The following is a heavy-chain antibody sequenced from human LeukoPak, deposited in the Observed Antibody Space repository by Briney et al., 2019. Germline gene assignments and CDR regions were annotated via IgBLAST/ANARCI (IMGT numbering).Heavy chain of an antibody. CDR1: GFTFSSYS. J-gene: IGHJ6*02. V-gene: IGHV3-21*01. CDR2: ISSSSSYI. CDR3: AKPYDSTYYYYYYGMDV. D-gene: IGHD3-22*01. Sequence: GGSLRLSCVASGFTFSSYSMNWVRQAPGKGLEWVSSISSSSSYIYYADSVKGRFTISRDNSKNTLYLQMNSLRAEDTAVYYCAKPYDSTYYYYYYGMDVWGQGTTVTVSS.